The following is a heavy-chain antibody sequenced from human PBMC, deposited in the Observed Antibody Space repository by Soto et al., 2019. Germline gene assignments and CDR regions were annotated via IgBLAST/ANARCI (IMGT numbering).Heavy chain of an antibody. CDR2: INSDGSST. CDR3: ARDPTYYDDSSGYSEYFQH. Sequence: GGSLRLSCAASGFTFSSYWMHWVRQAPGKGLVWVSRINSDGSSTSYADSVKGRFTISRDNAKNTLDLQMNSLRAEDTAVYDCARDPTYYDDSSGYSEYFQHWGQGTLVTVSS. D-gene: IGHD3-22*01. V-gene: IGHV3-74*01. J-gene: IGHJ1*01. CDR1: GFTFSSYW.